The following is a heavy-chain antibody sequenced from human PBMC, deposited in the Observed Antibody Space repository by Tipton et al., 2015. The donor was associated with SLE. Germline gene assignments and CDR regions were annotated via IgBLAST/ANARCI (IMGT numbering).Heavy chain of an antibody. CDR1: GGSISNYY. CDR2: IYYSGST. J-gene: IGHJ2*01. CDR3: ARHGIPRWYFDL. V-gene: IGHV4-59*01. Sequence: TLSLTCTVSGGSISNYYWSWIRQPPGKGLECIGYIYYSGSTNYNPSLKSRVTISVDTSKNQFSLKLSSVTAADTAVYYCARHGIPRWYFDLWGRGTLVTVSS.